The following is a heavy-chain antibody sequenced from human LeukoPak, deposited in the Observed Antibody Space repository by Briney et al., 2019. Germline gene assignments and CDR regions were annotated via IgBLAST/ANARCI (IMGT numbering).Heavy chain of an antibody. CDR3: TTGVRDSSGYYNFDY. J-gene: IGHJ4*02. CDR2: IKSKTDGGTI. Sequence: TGGTLRLSCAASGFTFSNAWMNWVRQSPGKGLEWVGRIKSKTDGGTIDYGAPVKGRFTISRDDSKNTLFLQMNSLKTEDTAVYHCTTGVRDSSGYYNFDYWGQGTLVTVS. CDR1: GFTFSNAW. V-gene: IGHV3-15*01. D-gene: IGHD3-22*01.